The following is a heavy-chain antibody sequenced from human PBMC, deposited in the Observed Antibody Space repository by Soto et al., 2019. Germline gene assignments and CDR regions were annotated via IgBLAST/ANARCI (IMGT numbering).Heavy chain of an antibody. CDR1: GGSISSYY. CDR2: IYYSGST. V-gene: IGHV4-59*01. CDR3: ARSRVSHYYGMDV. J-gene: IGHJ6*02. Sequence: SETLSLTCTVSGGSISSYYWSWIRQPPGKGLEWIGYIYYSGSTNYNPSLKSRVTISVDTSKNQFSLKLSSVTAADTAVYYCARSRVSHYYGMDVWGQGTTVTVSS. D-gene: IGHD6-13*01.